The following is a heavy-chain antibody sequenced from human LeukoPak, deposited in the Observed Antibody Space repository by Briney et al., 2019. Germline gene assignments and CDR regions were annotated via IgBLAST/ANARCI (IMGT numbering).Heavy chain of an antibody. D-gene: IGHD6-19*01. CDR2: MYYGGSP. Sequence: PSETLSLPCTVSGGSITSSSYYWGWIRQPPGKGLGWIGSMYYGGSPYYRPSLKSRVTLSVDTSKNQFSMKLRSVTAADTAVYYCARRRSRVYFDYWGQGTRVSVSS. CDR1: GGSITSSSYY. CDR3: ARRRSRVYFDY. J-gene: IGHJ4*02. V-gene: IGHV4-39*01.